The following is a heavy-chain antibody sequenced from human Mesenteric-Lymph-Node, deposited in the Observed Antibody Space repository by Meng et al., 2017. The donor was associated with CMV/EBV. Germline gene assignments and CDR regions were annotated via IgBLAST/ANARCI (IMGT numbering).Heavy chain of an antibody. CDR2: ISYDGNNE. J-gene: IGHJ4*02. D-gene: IGHD2-2*01. V-gene: IGHV3-30*18. CDR1: GFNFPISW. Sequence: GESLKISCAASGFNFPISWMNWVRQAPGKGLEWVIFISYDGNNEYYADSVKGRFTISRDNSRNTLFLQMTSLRTEDTAIYYCAKADLGYCSGTICYRFDYWGQGTLVTVSS. CDR3: AKADLGYCSGTICYRFDY.